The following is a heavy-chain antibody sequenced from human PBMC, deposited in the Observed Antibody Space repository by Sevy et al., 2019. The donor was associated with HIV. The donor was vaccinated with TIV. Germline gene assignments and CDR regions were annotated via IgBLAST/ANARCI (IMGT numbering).Heavy chain of an antibody. CDR2: FDPEDGET. V-gene: IGHV1-24*01. D-gene: IGHD3-22*01. Sequence: ASVKVSCKVSGHTLNTLSMHWARQAPGKGLEWMGSFDPEDGETIYAQKFQGRLTMTEDTATDTAYMDLSSLRSEDTAVYYCATTKDYYESSGSPFDHWGQGTLVTVSS. CDR1: GHTLNTLS. J-gene: IGHJ4*02. CDR3: ATTKDYYESSGSPFDH.